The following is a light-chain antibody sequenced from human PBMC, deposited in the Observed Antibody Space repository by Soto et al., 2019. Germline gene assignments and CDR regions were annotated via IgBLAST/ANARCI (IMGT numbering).Light chain of an antibody. CDR1: QSVSSN. Sequence: DIVMTQSPAPLSVSPGERATLSCRASQSVSSNLAWYQQKPGQAPRLLIYDASTRATGIPARYSGSGSGTEFTLTISSLQSEDVAVYYCQQYNNWPRTLGQGTKVDIK. CDR3: QQYNNWPRT. J-gene: IGKJ1*01. V-gene: IGKV3-15*01. CDR2: DAS.